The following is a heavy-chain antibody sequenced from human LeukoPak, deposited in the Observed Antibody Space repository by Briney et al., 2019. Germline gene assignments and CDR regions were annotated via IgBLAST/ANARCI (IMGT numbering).Heavy chain of an antibody. J-gene: IGHJ3*02. CDR1: GFTFSSYA. V-gene: IGHV3-23*01. D-gene: IGHD3-22*01. CDR3: ARACYYDSSGYCHDAFDI. Sequence: GGSLRLSCAASGFTFSSYAMNWVRQAPGKGLEWVSSIRGSGGSTDYAASVKGRFTISRDNSKNTLYLQMNSLRAEDTAVYYCARACYYDSSGYCHDAFDIWGQGTMVTVSS. CDR2: IRGSGGST.